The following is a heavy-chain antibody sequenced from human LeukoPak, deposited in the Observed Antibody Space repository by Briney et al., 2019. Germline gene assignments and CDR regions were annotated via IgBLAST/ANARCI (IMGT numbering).Heavy chain of an antibody. CDR2: IKGDESDD. Sequence: GGSLRLSCAASGFSFSRYWMTWVRQAPGKGLEWVANIKGDESDDHYVASVRGRFTISRDSAKRSLYLQMNNLRAEDTGVYYCARVADYDFLSGYYSPFDHWGQGVLVIVSS. D-gene: IGHD3-3*01. J-gene: IGHJ4*02. V-gene: IGHV3-7*01. CDR1: GFSFSRYW. CDR3: ARVADYDFLSGYYSPFDH.